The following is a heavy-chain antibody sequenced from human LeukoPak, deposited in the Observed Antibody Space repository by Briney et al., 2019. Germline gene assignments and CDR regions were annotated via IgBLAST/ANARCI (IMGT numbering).Heavy chain of an antibody. CDR1: GYTFSDYY. CDR3: ARDHPGPEFIDY. J-gene: IGHJ4*02. V-gene: IGHV1-2*02. Sequence: ASVTVSCKSSGYTFSDYYIHWVRQTPEQGLEWMAWISPHNGGTHYAQKFQGRVTMTLDTPTGTVYLELNSLTSDDTAVYYCARDHPGPEFIDYWGQGTLVTVSS. CDR2: ISPHNGGT.